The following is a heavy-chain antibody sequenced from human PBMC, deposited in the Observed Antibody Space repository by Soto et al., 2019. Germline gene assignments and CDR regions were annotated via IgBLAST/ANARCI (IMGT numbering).Heavy chain of an antibody. J-gene: IGHJ4*02. V-gene: IGHV3-43*01. CDR1: GFTFDDYT. CDR2: INWGGDRM. Sequence: EVELVQSGGVVVQPGGSLRLSCTASGFTFDDYTMHWVRQAPGKGLEWVSLINWGGDRMEYADSVKGRFTISRDNSKNSLYLQMKSLTTEDTALYYCVKDVGFCSSISCQGALDLWGQGTLVTVSS. D-gene: IGHD2-2*03. CDR3: VKDVGFCSSISCQGALDL.